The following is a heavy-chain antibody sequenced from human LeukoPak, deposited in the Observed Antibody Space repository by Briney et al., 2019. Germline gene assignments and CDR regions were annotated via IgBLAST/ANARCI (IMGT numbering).Heavy chain of an antibody. CDR2: IVYSGTT. Sequence: PSETLSLTCTFSGDSFSSYYWTWIRQPPGMGLEWIGHIVYSGTTNYNPSLKSRVTMLIDTSKNQFSLKLNSVTAADTAVYYCARAHSSSFAGFDYWGQGTLVTVSS. V-gene: IGHV4-59*01. CDR1: GDSFSSYY. J-gene: IGHJ4*02. CDR3: ARAHSSSFAGFDY. D-gene: IGHD6-13*01.